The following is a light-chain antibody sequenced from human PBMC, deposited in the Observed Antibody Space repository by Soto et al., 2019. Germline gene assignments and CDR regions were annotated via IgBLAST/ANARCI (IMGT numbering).Light chain of an antibody. CDR1: QSISSW. CDR3: QQYNSPVA. J-gene: IGKJ1*01. Sequence: DIQMTQSPSTLSASVGDRVTITCRASQSISSWLAWYQQKPGKAPKLLIYDASSLESGVPSRFSGSGSGTEFALAISGLQPDDFATYYCQQYNSPVAFGQGTKVEIK. V-gene: IGKV1-5*01. CDR2: DAS.